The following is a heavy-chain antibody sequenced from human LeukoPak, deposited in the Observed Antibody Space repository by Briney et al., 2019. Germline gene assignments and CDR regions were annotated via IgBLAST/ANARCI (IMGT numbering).Heavy chain of an antibody. CDR1: GFTFSSYS. V-gene: IGHV3-48*01. Sequence: GGSLRLSCAASGFTFSSYSMNWVRQAPGKGLEWVSYISSSSSTIYYADSVKGRFTISRDNVKNSLYLQMNRLRAEDTAVYYCAKNKEYSSSFGDYWGQGTLVTVSS. J-gene: IGHJ4*02. CDR2: ISSSSSTI. D-gene: IGHD6-6*01. CDR3: AKNKEYSSSFGDY.